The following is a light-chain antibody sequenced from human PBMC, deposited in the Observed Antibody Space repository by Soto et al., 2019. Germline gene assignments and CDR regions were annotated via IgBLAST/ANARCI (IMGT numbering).Light chain of an antibody. Sequence: DIQMTQSPSSLSASVGDRVTITCRASQSISSNLNWYQQKPGQVPKLLIYDASSLQSGVPSRFSGSGSGTDFTLTISSLQPEDFATYYCQQSNSSPPTFGQGTKVEIK. CDR3: QQSNSSPPT. CDR2: DAS. V-gene: IGKV1-39*01. CDR1: QSISSN. J-gene: IGKJ1*01.